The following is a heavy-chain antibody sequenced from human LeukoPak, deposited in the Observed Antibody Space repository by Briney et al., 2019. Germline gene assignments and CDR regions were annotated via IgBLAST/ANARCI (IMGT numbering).Heavy chain of an antibody. Sequence: GGSLRLSCAASGFTFSSYSMNWVRQAPGKGLEWVSPISSSSSYIYYADSVKGRFTISRDNAKNSLYLQMNSLRAEDTAVYYCARGGPLTIFGVVITNFSYYYMDVWGKGTTVTVSS. CDR1: GFTFSSYS. J-gene: IGHJ6*03. V-gene: IGHV3-21*01. CDR3: ARGGPLTIFGVVITNFSYYYMDV. CDR2: ISSSSSYI. D-gene: IGHD3-3*01.